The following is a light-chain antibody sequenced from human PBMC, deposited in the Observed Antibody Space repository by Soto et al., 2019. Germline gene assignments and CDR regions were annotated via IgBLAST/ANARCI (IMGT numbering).Light chain of an antibody. CDR1: SSDIGTYNF. J-gene: IGLJ3*02. CDR3: CSYAVANTLV. Sequence: HSALTQPRSVSGSPGQSVTFSCIGTSSDIGTYNFVSWYQQSPGKAPKLIIYDVTKRPSGVPDRFSGSKSGSTASLTISGLQSEDEADYYCCSYAVANTLVFGGGTKLTVL. CDR2: DVT. V-gene: IGLV2-11*01.